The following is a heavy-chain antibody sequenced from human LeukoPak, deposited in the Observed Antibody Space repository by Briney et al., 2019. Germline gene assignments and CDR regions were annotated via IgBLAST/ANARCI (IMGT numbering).Heavy chain of an antibody. V-gene: IGHV5-51*01. CDR3: ARSSPHCSSTSCPFDY. D-gene: IGHD2-2*01. CDR1: GYSFTSYW. Sequence: NTGESLKISFKGSGYSFTSYWIGWVRQMPGKGLEWMGIIYPGDSDTRYSPSFQGQVTISADKSISTAYLQWSSLKASDTAMYYCARSSPHCSSTSCPFDYWGQGILVTVSS. CDR2: IYPGDSDT. J-gene: IGHJ4*02.